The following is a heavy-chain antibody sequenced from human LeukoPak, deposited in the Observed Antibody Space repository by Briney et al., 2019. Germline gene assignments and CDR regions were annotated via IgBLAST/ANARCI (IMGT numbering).Heavy chain of an antibody. Sequence: GASVKVSCKASGYTFTSYGISWVRQAPGQGLEWMGRIIPIFGTANYAQKFQGRFTITTNESTSTAYMELSSLRSEDTAVYYCASLCSGGSCYLDYWGQGTLVTVSS. J-gene: IGHJ4*02. V-gene: IGHV1-69*05. D-gene: IGHD2-15*01. CDR3: ASLCSGGSCYLDY. CDR1: GYTFTSYG. CDR2: IIPIFGTA.